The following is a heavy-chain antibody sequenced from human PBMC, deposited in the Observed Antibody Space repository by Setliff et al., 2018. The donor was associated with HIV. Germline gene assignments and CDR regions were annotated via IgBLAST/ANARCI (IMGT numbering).Heavy chain of an antibody. CDR1: GGSFSGYY. J-gene: IGHJ4*02. CDR2: INHSGST. D-gene: IGHD3-22*01. V-gene: IGHV4-34*01. CDR3: ARHGVDDTSANYFRFGVHDH. Sequence: SETLSLTCAVYGGSFSGYYWSWIRQPPGKGLEWIGEINHSGSTNYNPSLKSRVTISVDTSKNQFSLKLSSVTAADTAVYYCARHGVDDTSANYFRFGVHDHWGQGTLVTVSS.